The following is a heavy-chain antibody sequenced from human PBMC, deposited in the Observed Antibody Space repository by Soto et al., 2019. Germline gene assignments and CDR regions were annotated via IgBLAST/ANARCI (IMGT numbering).Heavy chain of an antibody. CDR2: IKSKTDGGTT. Sequence: GGSLRLSCAASGFTFSNAWMNWVRQAPGKGLEWVGRIKSKTDGGTTDYAAPVKGKFTISRDDSKNTLYLQMNSLKTEDTAVYYCTTVPYDSSGYYNDAFDIWGQGTMVTVSS. V-gene: IGHV3-15*07. J-gene: IGHJ3*02. D-gene: IGHD3-22*01. CDR1: GFTFSNAW. CDR3: TTVPYDSSGYYNDAFDI.